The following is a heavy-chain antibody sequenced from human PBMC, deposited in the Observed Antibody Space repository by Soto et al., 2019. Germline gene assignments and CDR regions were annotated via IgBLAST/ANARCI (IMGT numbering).Heavy chain of an antibody. V-gene: IGHV4-59*08. D-gene: IGHD3-10*01. J-gene: IGHJ3*02. Sequence: SETLSLTCTVSGGSISSYYWSWIRQPPGKGLEWIGYIYYSGSTNYNPSLKSRVTISVDTSKNQFSLKLNSVTAADTAVYYCARRWGGTFDIWGQGTMVTVS. CDR3: ARRWGGTFDI. CDR1: GGSISSYY. CDR2: IYYSGST.